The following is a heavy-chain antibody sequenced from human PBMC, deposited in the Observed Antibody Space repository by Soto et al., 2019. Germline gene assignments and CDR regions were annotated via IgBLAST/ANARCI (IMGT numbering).Heavy chain of an antibody. J-gene: IGHJ4*02. CDR1: GFTFSSYA. CDR2: ISFDGSNK. V-gene: IGHV3-30-3*01. CDR3: GRDRRFGNGYNLGFDY. Sequence: QVQLVESGGGVVQPGRSLRLSCAASGFTFSSYAMHWVRQAPGKGLEWVAVISFDGSNKYYADSVKVRFTVSRDNSKNTLYVQRNSLGAEDTAVYYCGRDRRFGNGYNLGFDYWGQGTLVTVSS. D-gene: IGHD5-12*01.